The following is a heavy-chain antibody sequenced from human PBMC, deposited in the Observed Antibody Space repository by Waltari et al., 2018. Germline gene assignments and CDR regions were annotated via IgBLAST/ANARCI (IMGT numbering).Heavy chain of an antibody. Sequence: EVQLVESGGGLVKPGGSLRLSCAASGFTFSSYSMNWVRQAPGKGLEWVSSISSSSSYIYYADSVKGRFTISRDNAKNSLYLQMNSLRAEDTAVYYCARVSYDFWSGYYPLDYWGQGTLVTVSS. V-gene: IGHV3-21*01. D-gene: IGHD3-3*01. CDR3: ARVSYDFWSGYYPLDY. CDR2: ISSSSSYI. J-gene: IGHJ4*02. CDR1: GFTFSSYS.